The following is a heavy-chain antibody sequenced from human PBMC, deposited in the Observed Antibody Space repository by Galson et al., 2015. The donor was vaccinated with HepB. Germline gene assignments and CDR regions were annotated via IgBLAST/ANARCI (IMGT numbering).Heavy chain of an antibody. D-gene: IGHD4-17*01. Sequence: SETLSLTCTASGGSFSSGSHYWSWIRQPPGKGLEWIGYMYDSGNTNYSPSLKSRVTMSIDTSKDQFSLKLSSVTAADTAVYYCARVPDYGDFTPFDIWGQGTMVTVSS. CDR3: ARVPDYGDFTPFDI. CDR2: MYDSGNT. J-gene: IGHJ3*02. CDR1: GGSFSSGSHY. V-gene: IGHV4-61*01.